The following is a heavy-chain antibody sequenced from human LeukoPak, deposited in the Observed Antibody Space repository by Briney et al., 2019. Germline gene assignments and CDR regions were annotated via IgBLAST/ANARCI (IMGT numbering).Heavy chain of an antibody. Sequence: SETLSLTCTVSGGSIISYYWSWIRQPPGKGLEWIGYIYYSGSTNYNPSLKSRVTISVDTSKNQFSLKLSSVTAADTAVYYCARGGGMGHYYYYTDVWGKGTTVTISS. D-gene: IGHD5-24*01. J-gene: IGHJ6*03. CDR1: GGSIISYY. CDR3: ARGGGMGHYYYYTDV. V-gene: IGHV4-59*01. CDR2: IYYSGST.